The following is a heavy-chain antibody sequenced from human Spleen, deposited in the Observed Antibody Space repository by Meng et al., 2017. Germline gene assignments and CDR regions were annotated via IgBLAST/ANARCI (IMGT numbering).Heavy chain of an antibody. J-gene: IGHJ4*02. CDR1: GYTFTSYY. V-gene: IGHV1-46*01. Sequence: ASVKVSCKAFGYTFTSYYMHWVRQAPGQGLEWMGIINPSGGSTSYAQKFQGRVTMTRDTSTSTVYMELSSLRSEDTAVYYCARVEMATITGVGYFDYWGQGTLVTVSS. CDR3: ARVEMATITGVGYFDY. D-gene: IGHD5-24*01. CDR2: INPSGGST.